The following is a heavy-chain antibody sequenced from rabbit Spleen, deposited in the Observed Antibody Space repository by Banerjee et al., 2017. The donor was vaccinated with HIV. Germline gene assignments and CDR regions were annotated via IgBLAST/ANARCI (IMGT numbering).Heavy chain of an antibody. J-gene: IGHJ5*01. V-gene: IGHV1S7*01. CDR2: IDVGEGNT. D-gene: IGHD2-1*01. Sequence: QVKETGGGLVQPGGSLTLSCKASGFDFRRYYLSWVRQAPGKGLDWIGIIDVGEGNTDCASWVNGRFTISSDNAQNTVDLQMSGRTAAATAAYFCAGDWRYDDYDW. CDR3: AGDWRYDDYDW. CDR1: GFDFRRYY.